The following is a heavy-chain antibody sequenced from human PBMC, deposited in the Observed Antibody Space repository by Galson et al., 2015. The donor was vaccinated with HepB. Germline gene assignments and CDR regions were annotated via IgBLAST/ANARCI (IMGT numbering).Heavy chain of an antibody. CDR1: GFSFSSSA. V-gene: IGHV3-23*01. CDR2: LSGAGGSK. Sequence: SLRLSCAASGFSFSSSAMSWVRRAPGKGLEWVSDLSGAGGSKYYADTVKGRFTISRDNTKNTLYLQMNSLRAEDTAVYYCARGGGLGCTSTSCSSAWGQGILVAVSS. CDR3: ARGGGLGCTSTSCSSA. D-gene: IGHD2-2*01. J-gene: IGHJ4*02.